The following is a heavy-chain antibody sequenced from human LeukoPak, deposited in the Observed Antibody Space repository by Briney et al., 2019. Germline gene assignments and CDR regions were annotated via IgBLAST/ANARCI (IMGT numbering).Heavy chain of an antibody. J-gene: IGHJ4*02. V-gene: IGHV4-59*01. CDR2: IYYSGST. CDR3: ARDLTSFDY. CDR1: GVSIGSYY. Sequence: SETPSLTCTVSGVSIGSYYWTWIRQPPGKGLEWIGYIYYSGSTNYNPSLKSRVTISVDTSKNQLSLKLTSVTAADTAVYYCARDLTSFDYWGQGTLVTVSS. D-gene: IGHD3-9*01.